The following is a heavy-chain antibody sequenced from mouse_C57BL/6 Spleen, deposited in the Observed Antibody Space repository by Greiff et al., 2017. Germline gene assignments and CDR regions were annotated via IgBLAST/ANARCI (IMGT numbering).Heavy chain of an antibody. CDR2: IDPETGGT. D-gene: IGHD2-5*01. V-gene: IGHV1-15*01. J-gene: IGHJ3*01. CDR1: GYTFTDYE. CDR3: TRADYSNYWFAY. Sequence: VKLVESGAELVRPGASVTLSCKASGYTFTDYEMHWVKQTPVHGLEWIGAIDPETGGTAYNQKFKGKAILTADNSSSTAYMELRSLTSEDSAVYYCTRADYSNYWFAYWGQGTLVTVSA.